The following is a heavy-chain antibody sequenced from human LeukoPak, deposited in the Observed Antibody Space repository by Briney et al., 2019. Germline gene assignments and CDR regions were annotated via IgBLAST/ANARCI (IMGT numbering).Heavy chain of an antibody. V-gene: IGHV3-23*01. CDR2: ISGSGGST. D-gene: IGHD1-26*01. CDR1: GFSFSSYG. CDR3: AKWSRVGAH. J-gene: IGHJ4*02. Sequence: GGSLRLSCAASGFSFSSYGMTWVRQAPGKGLEWVSSISGSGGSTYYADSVKGRFTISRDNSKNTLYLQMNSLRAEDTAVYYCAKWSRVGAHWGQGTLVTVSS.